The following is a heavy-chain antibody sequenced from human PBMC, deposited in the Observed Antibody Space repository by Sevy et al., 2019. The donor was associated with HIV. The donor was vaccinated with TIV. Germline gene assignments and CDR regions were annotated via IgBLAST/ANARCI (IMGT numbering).Heavy chain of an antibody. CDR1: GFSLETYW. D-gene: IGHD2-2*02. CDR2: IKEDHTVK. V-gene: IGHV3-7*04. J-gene: IGHJ4*02. CDR3: VRAIQSEGSF. Sequence: GGSLRLSCAASGFSLETYWMNWVRQAPGKPLEWVANIKEDHTVKYYVDSVKGRFTIFRDNGRNLVYLVMNNLRVEDTALYYCVRAIQSEGSFWGQGTLVTVSS.